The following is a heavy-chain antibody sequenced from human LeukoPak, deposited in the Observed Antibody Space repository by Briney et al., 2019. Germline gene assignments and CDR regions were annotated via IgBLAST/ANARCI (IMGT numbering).Heavy chain of an antibody. CDR2: IYYSGST. CDR1: GGSISSSSYY. J-gene: IGHJ5*02. D-gene: IGHD3-3*01. CDR3: ARHSRDFWSGPRGFDP. V-gene: IGHV4-39*01. Sequence: PSETLSLTCTVSGGSISSSSYYWGWIRQPPGKGLEWIGSIYYSGSTYYNPSLKSRVTISVDTSKNQFSLKLSSVTAADTAVYYCARHSRDFWSGPRGFDPWGQGTLVTVSS.